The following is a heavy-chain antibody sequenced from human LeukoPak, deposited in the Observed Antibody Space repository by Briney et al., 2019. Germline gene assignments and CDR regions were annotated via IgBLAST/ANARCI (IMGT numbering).Heavy chain of an antibody. V-gene: IGHV1-69*04. Sequence: ASVKVSCKASGGTFNSYAISWVRQAPGQGLEWMGRIIPILGIANYAQKFQGRVTITADKSTSTAYMELSSLRSEDTAVYYCARSPHYYDSSGYPDYWGQGTLVTVSS. J-gene: IGHJ4*02. CDR3: ARSPHYYDSSGYPDY. CDR2: IIPILGIA. CDR1: GGTFNSYA. D-gene: IGHD3-22*01.